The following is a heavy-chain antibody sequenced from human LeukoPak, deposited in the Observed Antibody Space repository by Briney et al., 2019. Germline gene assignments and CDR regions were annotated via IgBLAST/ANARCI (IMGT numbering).Heavy chain of an antibody. D-gene: IGHD5-24*01. CDR2: IKEDGSET. V-gene: IGHV3-7*03. J-gene: IGHJ4*02. Sequence: GGSLRLSCAASGFMFSSNWMSWVRLAPGKGLEWVANIKEDGSETYYVDSVKGRFTISRDNAKNSLYLQMNSLRVEDTAVYYCAKEGRSLQTYWGQGTLVTVSS. CDR1: GFMFSSNW. CDR3: AKEGRSLQTY.